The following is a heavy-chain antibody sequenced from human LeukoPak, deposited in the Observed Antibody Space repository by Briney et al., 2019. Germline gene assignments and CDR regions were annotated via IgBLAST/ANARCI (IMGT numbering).Heavy chain of an antibody. D-gene: IGHD3-22*01. V-gene: IGHV4-59*01. CDR2: IYYSGSS. J-gene: IGHJ4*02. CDR1: GGSISGYH. Sequence: SETLSLTCNVSGGSISGYHWSWIRQPPGKGLEWLGYIYYSGSSNYNPSLKSRVTISADTSKNQFSLKLSSVTAADTAVYYCARESYYYDSSGPPPAWGQGTLVTVSS. CDR3: ARESYYYDSSGPPPA.